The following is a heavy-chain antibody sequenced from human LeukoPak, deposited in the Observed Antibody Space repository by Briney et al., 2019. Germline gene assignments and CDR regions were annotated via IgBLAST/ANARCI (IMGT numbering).Heavy chain of an antibody. CDR3: AKGTHYYDSSGYNDY. J-gene: IGHJ4*02. D-gene: IGHD3-22*01. Sequence: GGSLRLSCAASGFTFSSYAMHWVRQAPGKGLEWVAVISYDGSNKYYADSVKGRFTISRDNSKNTLYLQMNSLRAEDTAVYYCAKGTHYYDSSGYNDYWGQGTLVTVSS. CDR1: GFTFSSYA. V-gene: IGHV3-30-3*01. CDR2: ISYDGSNK.